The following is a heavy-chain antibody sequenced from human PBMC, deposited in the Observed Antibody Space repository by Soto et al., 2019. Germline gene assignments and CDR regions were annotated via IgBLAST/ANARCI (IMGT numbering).Heavy chain of an antibody. CDR1: GYTFTGYY. CDR3: ARDDGSGSYPYYGMDV. V-gene: IGHV1-2*04. J-gene: IGHJ6*02. CDR2: INPNSGGT. D-gene: IGHD3-10*01. Sequence: QVQLVQSGAEVKKPGASVKVSCKASGYTFTGYYMHWVRQAPGQGLEWMGWINPNSGGTNYAQKFQGWVTMTRDTSISTAYMELSRLRSDDTAVYYCARDDGSGSYPYYGMDVWGQGTTVTVSS.